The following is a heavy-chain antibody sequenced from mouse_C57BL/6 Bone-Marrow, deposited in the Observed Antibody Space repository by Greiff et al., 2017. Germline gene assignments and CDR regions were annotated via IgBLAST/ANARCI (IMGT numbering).Heavy chain of an antibody. D-gene: IGHD1-1*01. CDR2: FYPGSGSI. V-gene: IGHV1-62-2*01. CDR3: ARHEVLYYYGSPWFAY. CDR1: GYTFTEYT. Sequence: VQLQQSGAELVKPGASVKLSCKASGYTFTEYTIHWVKQRSGQGLGWIGWFYPGSGSIKYNEKFKDKATLTADKSSSTVYMELSRLTSEDSAVYCCARHEVLYYYGSPWFAYWGQGTLVTVSA. J-gene: IGHJ3*01.